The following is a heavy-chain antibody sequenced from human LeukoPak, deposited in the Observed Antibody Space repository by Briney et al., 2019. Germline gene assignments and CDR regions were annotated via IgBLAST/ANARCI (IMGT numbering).Heavy chain of an antibody. J-gene: IGHJ6*02. V-gene: IGHV4-59*01. CDR1: GGSISSYY. D-gene: IGHD5-18*01. Sequence: SETLSLTCTVSGGSISSYYWSWIRQPPGKGLEWIGYIYYSGSTNYNPSLKSRVTISVDTSKNQFSLKLSSVTAADTAVYYCARGGYSYGLYGMDVWGQGTTVTDSS. CDR3: ARGGYSYGLYGMDV. CDR2: IYYSGST.